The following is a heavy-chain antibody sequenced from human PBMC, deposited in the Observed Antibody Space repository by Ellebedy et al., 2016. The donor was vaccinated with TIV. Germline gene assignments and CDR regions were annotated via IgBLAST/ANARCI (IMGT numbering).Heavy chain of an antibody. V-gene: IGHV1-2*02. CDR3: ARTISSSASSGHFDY. Sequence: ASVKVSCKASGYTFTGYYMHWVRQAPGQGLEWMGWINPNSGGAHYAQKFQGRVTMTRDTSLSTAYMELSRLRSDDTAVYYCARTISSSASSGHFDYWGQGTLVTVSS. D-gene: IGHD3-10*01. CDR2: INPNSGGA. CDR1: GYTFTGYY. J-gene: IGHJ4*02.